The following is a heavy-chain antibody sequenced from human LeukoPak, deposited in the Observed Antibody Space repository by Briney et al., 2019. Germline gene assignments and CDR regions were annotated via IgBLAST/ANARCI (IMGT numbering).Heavy chain of an antibody. CDR2: ISGSGGST. Sequence: PGGSLRLSCAASGFTFSSYAMSWVRQAPGKGLEWVSAISGSGGSTYYADSVKGRFTISRDNSKNTLYLQMNSLRAEDTAVYYCAKDSRRLVRGDMDYWGQGTLVTVSS. J-gene: IGHJ4*02. CDR1: GFTFSSYA. CDR3: AKDSRRLVRGDMDY. D-gene: IGHD3-10*01. V-gene: IGHV3-23*01.